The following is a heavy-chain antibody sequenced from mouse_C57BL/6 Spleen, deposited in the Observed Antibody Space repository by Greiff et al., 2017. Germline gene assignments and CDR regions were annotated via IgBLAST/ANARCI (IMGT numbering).Heavy chain of an antibody. D-gene: IGHD1-1*01. J-gene: IGHJ1*03. Sequence: QVQLQQPGAELVRPGTSVKLSCKASGYTFTSYWMHWVKQRPGQGLEWIGVIDPSDSYTNYNQKFKGKATLTVDTSSSTAYMQLSSLTSEDSAVYYCARDCSSYGYFEVWGTGTTVTVSS. CDR1: GYTFTSYW. CDR3: ARDCSSYGYFEV. V-gene: IGHV1-59*01. CDR2: IDPSDSYT.